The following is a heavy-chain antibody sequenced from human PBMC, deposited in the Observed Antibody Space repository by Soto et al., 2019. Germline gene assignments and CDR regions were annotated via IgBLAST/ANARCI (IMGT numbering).Heavy chain of an antibody. CDR1: GYTFTSYY. CDR3: ARDISYCGGDCVTSIGY. CDR2: INPSGGST. D-gene: IGHD2-21*02. Sequence: AASVKVSCKASGYTFTSYYMHWARQAPGQGLEWMGIINPSGGSTSYAQKFQGRVTMTRDTSTSTVYMELSSLRSEDTAVYYCARDISYCGGDCVTSIGYWGQGALVTVSS. J-gene: IGHJ4*02. V-gene: IGHV1-46*01.